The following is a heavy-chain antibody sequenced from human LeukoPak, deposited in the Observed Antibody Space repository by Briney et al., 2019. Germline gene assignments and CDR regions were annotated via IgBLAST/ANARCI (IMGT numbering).Heavy chain of an antibody. J-gene: IGHJ4*02. D-gene: IGHD3-3*01. CDR3: AARSHPTNFLDFWSGYYIDY. Sequence: SVKVSCKASGYTFTSYGISWVRQAPGQGLEWMGGIIPIFGTANYAQKFQGRVTITADESTSTAYMELSSLRSEDTAVYYCAARSHPTNFLDFWSGYYIDYWGQGTLVTVSS. CDR1: GYTFTSYG. V-gene: IGHV1-69*13. CDR2: IIPIFGTA.